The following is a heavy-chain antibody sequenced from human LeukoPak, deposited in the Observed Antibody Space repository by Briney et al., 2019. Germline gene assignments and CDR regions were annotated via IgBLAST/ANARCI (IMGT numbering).Heavy chain of an antibody. J-gene: IGHJ6*03. V-gene: IGHV1-18*01. CDR3: ARVGGYSSSSISYYYYYMDV. Sequence: ASVKVSCKASGYTFISYDINWVRQVTGQGLEWMGWISAYNGNTNYAQKLQGRVTMTTDTSTSTAYMELRSLRSDDTAVYYCARVGGYSSSSISYYYYYMDVWGKGTTVTVSS. D-gene: IGHD6-6*01. CDR1: GYTFISYD. CDR2: ISAYNGNT.